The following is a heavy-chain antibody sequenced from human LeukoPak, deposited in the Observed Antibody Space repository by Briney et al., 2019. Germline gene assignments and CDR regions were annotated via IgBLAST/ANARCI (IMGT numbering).Heavy chain of an antibody. CDR2: INPNNGGT. J-gene: IGHJ4*02. CDR1: GYIFTGYY. D-gene: IGHD6-13*01. CDR3: ARVRGSSSWYDY. Sequence: ASVKVSCKASGYIFTGYYIHWVRQAPGQGLEWMGWINPNNGGTNYAQKFQGRVTMTRDTSISTAYMELSRLRSDDTAVYYCARVRGSSSWYDYWGQGTLVTVSS. V-gene: IGHV1-2*02.